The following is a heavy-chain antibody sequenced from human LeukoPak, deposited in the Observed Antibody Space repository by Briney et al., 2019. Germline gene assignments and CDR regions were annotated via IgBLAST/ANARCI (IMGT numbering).Heavy chain of an antibody. D-gene: IGHD4-17*01. CDR1: GGSISIYY. V-gene: IGHV4-59*01. Sequence: SETLSLTCTVPGGSISIYYWSWIRQPPGKGLEWIGYIYYSGSTNYNPSLKSRVTISVDTSKNQFSLKLSSVTAADTAVYYCARALLRPWFDPWGQGTLVTVSS. CDR3: ARALLRPWFDP. CDR2: IYYSGST. J-gene: IGHJ5*02.